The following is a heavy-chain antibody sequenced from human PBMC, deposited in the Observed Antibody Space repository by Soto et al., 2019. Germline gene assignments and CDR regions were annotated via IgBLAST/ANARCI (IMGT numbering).Heavy chain of an antibody. CDR3: AKVIGYGDYMVAARRNNDAFDI. Sequence: GGSLRLSCAASGFTFSSYAMSWVRQAPGKGLEWVSAISGSGGSTYYADSVKGRFTISRDNSKNTLYLQMNSLRAEETAVYYCAKVIGYGDYMVAARRNNDAFDIWGQGTMVTVSS. CDR1: GFTFSSYA. D-gene: IGHD4-17*01. CDR2: ISGSGGST. J-gene: IGHJ3*02. V-gene: IGHV3-23*01.